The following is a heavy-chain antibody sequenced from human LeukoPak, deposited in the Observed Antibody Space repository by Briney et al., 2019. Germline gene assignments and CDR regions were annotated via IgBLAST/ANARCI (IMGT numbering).Heavy chain of an antibody. CDR1: GFTFSTNA. V-gene: IGHV3-23*01. D-gene: IGHD1-26*01. CDR3: AKDVGKWESLHFFDY. Sequence: GGSLRLSCLTSGFTFSTNAMSWVRQAPGKGLEWISGISGSGTSTYYADSVTGRFTISRDNSRNTLYLQMNSLRGDDTAVYYCAKDVGKWESLHFFDYWGQGTLVTVSS. J-gene: IGHJ4*02. CDR2: ISGSGTST.